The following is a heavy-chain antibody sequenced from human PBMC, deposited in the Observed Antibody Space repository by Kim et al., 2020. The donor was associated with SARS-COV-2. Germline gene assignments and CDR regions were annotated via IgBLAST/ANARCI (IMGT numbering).Heavy chain of an antibody. CDR2: INPNSGGT. V-gene: IGHV1-2*06. CDR1: GYTFTGYY. D-gene: IGHD4-17*01. J-gene: IGHJ6*02. Sequence: ASVKVSCKASGYTFTGYYMHWVRQAPGQGLEWMGRINPNSGGTNYAQKFQGRVTMTRDTSISTAYMELSRLRSDDTAVYYCARDQTTPYYYGMDVWGQGTTVTVSS. CDR3: ARDQTTPYYYGMDV.